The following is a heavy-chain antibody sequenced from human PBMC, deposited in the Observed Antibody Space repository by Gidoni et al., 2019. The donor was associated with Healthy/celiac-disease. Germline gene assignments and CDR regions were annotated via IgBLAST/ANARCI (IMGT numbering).Heavy chain of an antibody. D-gene: IGHD4-17*01. CDR1: GGSISSSSYY. CDR2: IDYSGST. J-gene: IGHJ6*03. Sequence: QLQLQESGPGLVKPSETLSLTCTVSGGSISSSSYYWGWIRQPPGKGLEWIGSIDYSGSTYYNPSLKSRVTISVDTSKNQFSLKLSSVTAADTAVYYCARQTVTTSYYYYYYYMDVWGKGTTVTVSS. V-gene: IGHV4-39*01. CDR3: ARQTVTTSYYYYYYYMDV.